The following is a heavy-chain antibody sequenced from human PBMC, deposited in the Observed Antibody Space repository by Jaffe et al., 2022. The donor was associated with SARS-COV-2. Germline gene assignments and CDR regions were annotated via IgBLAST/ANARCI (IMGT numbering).Heavy chain of an antibody. Sequence: QVTLRESGPALVKPTQTLTLTCTFSGFSLSTSGMCVSWIRQPPGKALEWLALIDWDDDKYYSTSLKTRLTISKDTSKNQVVLTMTNMDPVDTATYYCARIWGYYDSSGYLTGAFDIWGQGTMVTVSS. CDR2: IDWDDDK. D-gene: IGHD3-22*01. J-gene: IGHJ3*02. CDR3: ARIWGYYDSSGYLTGAFDI. V-gene: IGHV2-70*01. CDR1: GFSLSTSGMC.